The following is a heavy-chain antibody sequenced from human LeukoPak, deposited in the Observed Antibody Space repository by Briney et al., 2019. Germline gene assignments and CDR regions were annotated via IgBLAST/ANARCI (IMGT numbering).Heavy chain of an antibody. CDR2: ISSGSSYI. CDR3: ARDLGLFAH. J-gene: IGHJ4*02. V-gene: IGHV3-21*04. CDR1: GFTFSSYS. Sequence: PGGSLRLSCAASGFTFSSYSMNWVRQVPGKGLEWVSSISSGSSYIYYTDSVKGRFTISRDNSKNTLYLQMNSLRAEDTAVYYCARDLGLFAHWGQGTLVTVSS.